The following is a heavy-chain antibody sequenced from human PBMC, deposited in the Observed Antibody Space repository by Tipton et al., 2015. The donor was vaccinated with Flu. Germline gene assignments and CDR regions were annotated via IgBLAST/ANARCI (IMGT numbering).Heavy chain of an antibody. CDR2: ISGSGGNT. J-gene: IGHJ4*01. CDR1: GFTFSNYA. Sequence: SLRLSCAASGFTFSNYAMSWVRQAPGKGLEWVSGISGSGGNTYYADSVKGRFTISRDNSKNTLSLQMNSLRVEDTAVYYCAKPARGGELVSFGYWGHGTLVTVSS. CDR3: AKPARGGELVSFGY. V-gene: IGHV3-23*01. D-gene: IGHD3-16*01.